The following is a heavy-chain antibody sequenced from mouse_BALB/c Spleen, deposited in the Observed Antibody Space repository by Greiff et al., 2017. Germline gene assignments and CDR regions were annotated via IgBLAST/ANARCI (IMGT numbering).Heavy chain of an antibody. CDR3: TRDHPMDY. V-gene: IGHV5-6-4*01. CDR2: ISSGGSYT. CDR1: GFTFSSYT. Sequence: EVMLVESGGGLVKPGGSLKLTCAASGFTFSSYTMSWVRQTPEKRLVWVATISSGGSYTYYPDSVKGRFTISRDNAKNTLYLQMSSLKSEDTAMYYCTRDHPMDYWGQGTSVTVSS. J-gene: IGHJ4*01.